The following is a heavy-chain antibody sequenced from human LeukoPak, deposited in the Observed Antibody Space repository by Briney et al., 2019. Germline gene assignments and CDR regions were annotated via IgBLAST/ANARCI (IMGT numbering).Heavy chain of an antibody. D-gene: IGHD3-9*01. J-gene: IGHJ4*02. CDR2: ISYDGRNK. CDR1: EFTFSSYA. CDR3: ARGMDCNILAGPPDY. Sequence: PGGSLRLSCAASEFTFSSYAMHWVRQAPDKGLEWVALISYDGRNKDYADSVKGRFTISRDNPKNSLYLQMNSLRGEDTAVYYCARGMDCNILAGPPDYWGQGTLVTVSS. V-gene: IGHV3-30*04.